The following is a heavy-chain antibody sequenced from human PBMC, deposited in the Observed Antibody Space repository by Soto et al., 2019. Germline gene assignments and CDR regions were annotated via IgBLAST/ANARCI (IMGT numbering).Heavy chain of an antibody. CDR3: ARHEQYYYHFYGMDV. V-gene: IGHV5-51*01. CDR2: ISPGESDV. J-gene: IGHJ6*02. Sequence: GESLKISCKASGYSFTTYWLAWVRQAPGKGLEWVGSISPGESDVRYSPSFRGQVTISADNSITTAYVQWNTLKASDTATYYCARHEQYYYHFYGMDVWGQGTTVTV. CDR1: GYSFTTYW.